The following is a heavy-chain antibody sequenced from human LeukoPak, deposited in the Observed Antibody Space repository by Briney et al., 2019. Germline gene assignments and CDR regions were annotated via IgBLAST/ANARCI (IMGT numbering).Heavy chain of an antibody. Sequence: PSDILSLTCTVSGGSISTGYYYWDWIRQPPAKGLEWVATMHHSRSASYSPSLKSRVTISVDTSNNLFSLRLRSMTAADTGVYYCARRVGSGSSFDYWGQGTLVTV. CDR3: ARRVGSGSSFDY. V-gene: IGHV4-39*01. CDR1: GGSISTGYYY. D-gene: IGHD3-10*01. J-gene: IGHJ4*02. CDR2: MHHSRSA.